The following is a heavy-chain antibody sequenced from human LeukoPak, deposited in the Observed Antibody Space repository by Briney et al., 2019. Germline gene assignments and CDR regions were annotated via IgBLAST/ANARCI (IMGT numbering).Heavy chain of an antibody. CDR1: GFTFSKFA. J-gene: IGHJ4*02. V-gene: IGHV3-23*01. Sequence: GGSLRLSCVASGFTFSKFAVSWVRQAPGKGLEWVSSISASGGKTYDADSVKGRFTISRDNSKNTFYLDMNSLRAEDTAVYYCARLGDEKGSWGQGTLVTVSS. CDR3: ARLGDEKGS. CDR2: ISASGGKT. D-gene: IGHD3-16*01.